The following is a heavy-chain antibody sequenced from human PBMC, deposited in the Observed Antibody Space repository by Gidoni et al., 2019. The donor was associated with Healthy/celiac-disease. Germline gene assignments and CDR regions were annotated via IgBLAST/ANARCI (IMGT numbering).Heavy chain of an antibody. D-gene: IGHD3-22*01. CDR1: GFTFSSYS. V-gene: IGHV3-21*01. CDR3: ARDTPDSSGYYPFPFDY. CDR2: ISRSSSYI. J-gene: IGHJ4*02. Sequence: EVQLVESGGGLVKPGGSLRLSCAASGFTFSSYSMNWVRKAPGKGLEWVSSISRSSSYIYYADSVKGRFTISRDNAKNSLYLKMNSLRAEDTAVYYCARDTPDSSGYYPFPFDYWGQGTLVTVSS.